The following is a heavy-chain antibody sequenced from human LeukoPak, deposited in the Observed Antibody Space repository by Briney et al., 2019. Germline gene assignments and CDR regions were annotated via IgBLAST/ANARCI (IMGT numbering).Heavy chain of an antibody. CDR1: GGTFSSYA. D-gene: IGHD4-17*01. J-gene: IGHJ4*02. CDR3: ARGGLYGDTYDY. V-gene: IGHV1-69*05. Sequence: ASVNVSCKASGGTFSSYAISWVRQAPGQGLEWMGGIIPIFGTANYAQKLQGRVTITTDTSPSTAYMELRSPRSDDTAVYYCARGGLYGDTYDYWGQGTLVTVSS. CDR2: IIPIFGTA.